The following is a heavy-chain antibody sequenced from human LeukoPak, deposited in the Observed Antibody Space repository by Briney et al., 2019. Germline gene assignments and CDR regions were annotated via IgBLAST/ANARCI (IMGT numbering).Heavy chain of an antibody. J-gene: IGHJ6*02. Sequence: SETLSLTCTVSGGSISSSSYYWGWIRQPPGKGLEWIGSIYYSGSTYYNPSLKSRVTISVDTSKNQFSLKLSSVTAADMAVYYCAIPQGPVDVWGQGTTVTVSS. V-gene: IGHV4-39*01. CDR3: AIPQGPVDV. CDR1: GGSISSSSYY. CDR2: IYYSGST.